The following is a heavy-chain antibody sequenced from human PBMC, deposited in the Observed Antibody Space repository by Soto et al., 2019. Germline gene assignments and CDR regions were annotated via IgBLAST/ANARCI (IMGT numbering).Heavy chain of an antibody. CDR3: ARDYHYYDSSGYSDAFDI. CDR2: IKQDGSEK. J-gene: IGHJ3*02. CDR1: GFTFSSYW. Sequence: LRLSCAASGFTFSSYWMSWVRQAPGKGLEWVANIKQDGSEKYYADSVKGRFTISRDNAKNSLYLQMNSLRAEDTAVYYCARDYHYYDSSGYSDAFDIWGQGTMVTVSS. V-gene: IGHV3-7*01. D-gene: IGHD3-22*01.